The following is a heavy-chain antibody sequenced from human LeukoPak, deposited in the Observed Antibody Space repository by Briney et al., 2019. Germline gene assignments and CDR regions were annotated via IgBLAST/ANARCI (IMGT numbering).Heavy chain of an antibody. D-gene: IGHD6-19*01. J-gene: IGHJ4*02. V-gene: IGHV3-21*01. Sequence: PGGSLRLSCAASGFTFSSYSMNWVRQAPGKGLEWVSSISSSSSYIYYADSVKGRFTISRDNAKNSLYLQMNSLRAEDTAVYYCARGGGKQWLALDYWGQGTLVTVSS. CDR2: ISSSSSYI. CDR1: GFTFSSYS. CDR3: ARGGGKQWLALDY.